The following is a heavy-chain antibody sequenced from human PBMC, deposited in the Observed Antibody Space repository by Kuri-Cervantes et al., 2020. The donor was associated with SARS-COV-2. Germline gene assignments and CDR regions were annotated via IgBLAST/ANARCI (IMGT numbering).Heavy chain of an antibody. V-gene: IGHV1-69*04. D-gene: IGHD2-2*01. CDR3: ARVRYCSSTSCYFEPDWFDP. J-gene: IGHJ5*02. CDR2: IIPILGIA. Sequence: SVKVSCKASGGTLSSYAISWVRQAPGQGLEWMGRIIPILGIANYAQKFQGRVTITADKSTSTAYMELSSLRSEDTAVYYCARVRYCSSTSCYFEPDWFDPWGQGTLVTVSS. CDR1: GGTLSSYA.